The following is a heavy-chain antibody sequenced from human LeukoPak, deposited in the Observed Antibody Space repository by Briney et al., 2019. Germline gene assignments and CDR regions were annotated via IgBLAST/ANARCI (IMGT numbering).Heavy chain of an antibody. CDR3: ANYPAAGADY. Sequence: GGSLRLPCAASGFTFSSYAMSWVRQAPGKGLEWVSAISGSSGSTYYADSVKGRFTISRDNSKNTLYLQMNSLRAEDTAVYYCANYPAAGADYWGQGTLATVSS. D-gene: IGHD6-13*01. CDR1: GFTFSSYA. V-gene: IGHV3-23*01. J-gene: IGHJ4*02. CDR2: ISGSSGST.